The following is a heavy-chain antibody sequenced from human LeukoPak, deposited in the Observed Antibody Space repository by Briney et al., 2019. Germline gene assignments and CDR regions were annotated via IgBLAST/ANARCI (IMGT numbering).Heavy chain of an antibody. CDR1: GFTFSSYE. Sequence: RGSLRLSCAASGFTFSSYEMNWVRQAPGKGLEWISYISSSGGTIYYADSVKGRFTNSRDNAKNSLYLQMNSLRAEDTAVYYCARDVAPIDYWGQGTLVTVSS. J-gene: IGHJ4*02. CDR3: ARDVAPIDY. V-gene: IGHV3-48*03. CDR2: ISSSGGTI.